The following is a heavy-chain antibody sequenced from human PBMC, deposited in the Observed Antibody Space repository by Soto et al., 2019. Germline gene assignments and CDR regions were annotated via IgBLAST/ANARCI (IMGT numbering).Heavy chain of an antibody. D-gene: IGHD1-7*01. CDR2: ISYDGSNK. CDR1: GFTFSSYG. J-gene: IGHJ6*02. Sequence: QVQLVESGGGVVQPGRSLRLSCAASGFTFSSYGMHWVRQAPGKGLERVAVISYDGSNKYYADSVKGRFTISRDNSKNTLYLQMNSLRAEDTAVYYCAKDAITGTTFYYYGMDVWGQGTTVTVSS. CDR3: AKDAITGTTFYYYGMDV. V-gene: IGHV3-30*18.